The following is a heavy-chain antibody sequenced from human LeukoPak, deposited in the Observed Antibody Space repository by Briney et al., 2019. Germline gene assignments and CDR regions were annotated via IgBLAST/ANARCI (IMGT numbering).Heavy chain of an antibody. Sequence: ASVKVSCKASGYTFTSYYMHWVRQAPGQGLEWMGIINPSGGSTSYAQKFQGRVTLTRDTSISAAYMELSRLRSDDTAVYYCARQDMTTVTGLDYWDQGTLVTVSS. CDR2: INPSGGST. CDR1: GYTFTSYY. V-gene: IGHV1-46*01. J-gene: IGHJ4*02. D-gene: IGHD4-17*01. CDR3: ARQDMTTVTGLDY.